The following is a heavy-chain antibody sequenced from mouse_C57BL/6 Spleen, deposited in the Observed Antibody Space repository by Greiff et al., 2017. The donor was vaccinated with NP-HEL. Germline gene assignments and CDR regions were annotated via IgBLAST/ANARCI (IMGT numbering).Heavy chain of an antibody. D-gene: IGHD1-1*01. V-gene: IGHV1-54*01. Sequence: QVQLQQSGAELVRPGTSVKVSCKASGYAFTNYLIEWVKQRPGQGLEWIGVINPGSGGTNYNEKFKGKATLTADKSSSTAYMQLSSLTSEDSAVYFCARGSIYYYGSSYDYWGQGTTLTVSS. CDR2: INPGSGGT. CDR1: GYAFTNYL. CDR3: ARGSIYYYGSSYDY. J-gene: IGHJ2*01.